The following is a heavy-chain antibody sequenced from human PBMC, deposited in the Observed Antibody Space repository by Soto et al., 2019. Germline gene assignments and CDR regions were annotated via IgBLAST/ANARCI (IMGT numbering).Heavy chain of an antibody. V-gene: IGHV3-53*01. Sequence: GGSLRLSCAGPRFTVGSSYVSWVRQAPGKGLEWGSVIYTGDTPYYADSVKGRFTISRDNSKNTLYLQMNSLRVEDTAVYYCTRDLMDVVPPADDLFDPWGQGILVTVSS. D-gene: IGHD2-2*01. CDR1: RFTVGSSY. CDR3: TRDLMDVVPPADDLFDP. CDR2: IYTGDTP. J-gene: IGHJ5*02.